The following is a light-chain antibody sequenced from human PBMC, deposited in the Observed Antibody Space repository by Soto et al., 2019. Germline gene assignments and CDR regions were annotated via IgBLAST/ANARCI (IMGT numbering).Light chain of an antibody. CDR3: QQYYSPWT. CDR1: QSVLYSSNNKNY. J-gene: IGKJ1*01. CDR2: WAS. V-gene: IGKV4-1*01. Sequence: DIVMTQSPDSLAVSLGERATINCKSSQSVLYSSNNKNYLAWYQQKPGQPPKLLIYWASTRESGVPDRFSGSGSGTDFTLTIGSLQADDVAVYYCQQYYSPWTFGQGTKGELK.